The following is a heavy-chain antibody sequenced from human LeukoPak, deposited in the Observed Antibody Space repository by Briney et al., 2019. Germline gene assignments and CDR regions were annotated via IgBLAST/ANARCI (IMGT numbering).Heavy chain of an antibody. V-gene: IGHV1-2*02. CDR3: ARGRGDDYGDYTLDY. Sequence: GASVKVSCKASGYTFTGYYMHWVRQAPGQGLEWMGWINPNSGGTNYAQKFQGRVTMTRDTSISTAYMELSSLRSDDTTVYYCARGRGDDYGDYTLDYWGQGTLVTVSS. CDR1: GYTFTGYY. CDR2: INPNSGGT. D-gene: IGHD4-17*01. J-gene: IGHJ4*02.